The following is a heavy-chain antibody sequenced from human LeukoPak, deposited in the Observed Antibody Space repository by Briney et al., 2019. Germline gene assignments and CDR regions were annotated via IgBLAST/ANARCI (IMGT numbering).Heavy chain of an antibody. J-gene: IGHJ6*03. CDR1: GGSISSSSYY. CDR3: ACPSFTIFGAETYYYYYYYMDV. Sequence: PSETLSLTCTVSGGSISSSSYYWGWIRQPPGKGLEWIGSIYYSGTTYYNPSLKSRVTISVDTSKNQFSLKLSSVTAADTAVYYCACPSFTIFGAETYYYYYYYMDVWGKGTTVTVSS. D-gene: IGHD3-3*01. V-gene: IGHV4-39*01. CDR2: IYYSGTT.